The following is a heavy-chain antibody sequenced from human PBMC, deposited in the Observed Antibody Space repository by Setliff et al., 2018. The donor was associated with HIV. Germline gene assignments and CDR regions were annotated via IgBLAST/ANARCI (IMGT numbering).Heavy chain of an antibody. J-gene: IGHJ5*02. D-gene: IGHD3-16*01. V-gene: IGHV3-7*03. CDR3: ANLWELGA. Sequence: ETLSLTCAVFGESSNTDAWTWVRQAPGKGLEWVATIKQDGSEIYYMDSVKGRFTISRDNAGTSLFLEMRSLRDEDTAVYLCANLWELGAWGQGTLVTVSS. CDR2: IKQDGSEI. CDR1: GESSNTDA.